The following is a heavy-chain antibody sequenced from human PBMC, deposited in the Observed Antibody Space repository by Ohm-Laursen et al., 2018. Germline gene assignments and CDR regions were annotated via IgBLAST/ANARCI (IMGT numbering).Heavy chain of an antibody. CDR3: ARSELVETATGNFQS. V-gene: IGHV4-59*01. J-gene: IGHJ1*01. Sequence: GTLSLTCIVSGGSISNYYWSWIRQAPERGLEWIGYIYNGGRTKYSPSLESRVTISVDTSKNQFSLKLNSVTAADTAVYYCARSELVETATGNFQSWGQGTLVTVSS. CDR2: IYNGGRT. D-gene: IGHD1-1*01. CDR1: GGSISNYY.